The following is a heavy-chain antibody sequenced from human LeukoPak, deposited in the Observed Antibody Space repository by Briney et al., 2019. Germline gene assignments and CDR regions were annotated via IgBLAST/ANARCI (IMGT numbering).Heavy chain of an antibody. CDR1: GGTFSSYA. Sequence: GASVKVSCKASGGTFSSYAISWVRQAPGQGLEWMGVIIPIFGTANYAQKFQGRVTITADESTSTAYMELSRLRSEDTAVYYCARDPNYYDSSGYYYPNWFDPWGQGTLVTVSS. J-gene: IGHJ5*02. V-gene: IGHV1-69*13. CDR3: ARDPNYYDSSGYYYPNWFDP. CDR2: IIPIFGTA. D-gene: IGHD3-22*01.